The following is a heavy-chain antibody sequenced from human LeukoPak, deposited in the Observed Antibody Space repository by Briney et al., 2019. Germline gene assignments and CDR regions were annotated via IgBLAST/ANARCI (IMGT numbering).Heavy chain of an antibody. Sequence: PGGSLRLSCAASGFTFSSYAMSWVRQAPGKGLEWVSAISGSGGSTYYADSVKGRFTISRDNSKNTLYLQMNSLRAEDTAVYYCAKDDYVWGSYRLHIDSSPYWGQGTLVTVSS. D-gene: IGHD3-16*02. V-gene: IGHV3-23*01. CDR2: ISGSGGST. J-gene: IGHJ4*02. CDR3: AKDDYVWGSYRLHIDSSPY. CDR1: GFTFSSYA.